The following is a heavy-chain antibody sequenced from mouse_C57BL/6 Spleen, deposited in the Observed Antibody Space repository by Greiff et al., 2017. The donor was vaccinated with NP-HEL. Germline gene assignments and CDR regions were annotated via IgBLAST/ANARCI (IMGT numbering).Heavy chain of an antibody. CDR2: IYPGGGYT. Sequence: QVQLQQSGAELVRPGTSVKMSCKASGYTFTNYWIGWAKQRPGHGLEWIGDIYPGGGYTNYNEKFKGKATLTADKSSSTAYMQFSSLTSEDSAIYYCARSPYYGSSWGYAMDYWGQGTSVTVSS. D-gene: IGHD1-1*01. J-gene: IGHJ4*01. V-gene: IGHV1-63*01. CDR3: ARSPYYGSSWGYAMDY. CDR1: GYTFTNYW.